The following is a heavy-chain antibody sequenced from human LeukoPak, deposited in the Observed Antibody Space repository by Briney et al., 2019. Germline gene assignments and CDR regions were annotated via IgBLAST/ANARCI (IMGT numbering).Heavy chain of an antibody. J-gene: IGHJ4*02. CDR3: AKRGIVIRGILVIGYHQEAYHYDY. Sequence: GGSLRLSCVVSGISLSNYAMSWVRQAPGKGLEWVSYISERGGSTAYADSVKGRFTISRDNSLNTLYLQMSSLRAEDTTVYFCAKRGIVIRGILVIGYHQEAYHYDYWGQGVLVTVSS. CDR1: GISLSNYA. V-gene: IGHV3-23*01. D-gene: IGHD3-10*01. CDR2: ISERGGST.